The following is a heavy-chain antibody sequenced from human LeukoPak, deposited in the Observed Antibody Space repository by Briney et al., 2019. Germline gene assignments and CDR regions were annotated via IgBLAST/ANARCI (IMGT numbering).Heavy chain of an antibody. CDR3: ARGGIRQTFDN. CDR2: IYYSGST. CDR1: GGSISTYY. J-gene: IGHJ4*02. Sequence: SETLSLTCTVSGGSISTYYWNWIRQPPGKGLEWIGYIYYSGSTNYNPSLKSRVTISVDTSKNQFSLNLTSVTAADTAVYYCARGGIRQTFDNWGQGTLVTASS. V-gene: IGHV4-59*01. D-gene: IGHD3-3*02.